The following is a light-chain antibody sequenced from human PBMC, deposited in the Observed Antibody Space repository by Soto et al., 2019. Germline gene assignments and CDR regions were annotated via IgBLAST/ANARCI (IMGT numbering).Light chain of an antibody. J-gene: IGLJ1*01. CDR2: EGS. V-gene: IGLV2-23*01. Sequence: QSVLTQPASVSGSPGQSITISCTGTSSIVGSYNLVSWCQQYPGKAPKFMIYEGSKRPSGVSNRFSGSKSGNTASLTISGLQAEDEADYYCYSYAGSSIYVFGTGTKSPS. CDR3: YSYAGSSIYV. CDR1: SSIVGSYNL.